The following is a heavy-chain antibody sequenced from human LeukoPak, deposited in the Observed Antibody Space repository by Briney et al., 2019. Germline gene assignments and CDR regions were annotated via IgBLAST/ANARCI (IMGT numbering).Heavy chain of an antibody. CDR2: IYSGGST. Sequence: GGSLRLSCAASGFTVSSNYMSWVRQAPGKGLEWVSVIYSGGSTYYADSVKGRFTISRDNSKNSLYLQMNSLRAEDTAVYYCARGDIAAAGTDYWGQGTLVTVSS. CDR1: GFTVSSNY. CDR3: ARGDIAAAGTDY. J-gene: IGHJ4*02. D-gene: IGHD6-13*01. V-gene: IGHV3-53*01.